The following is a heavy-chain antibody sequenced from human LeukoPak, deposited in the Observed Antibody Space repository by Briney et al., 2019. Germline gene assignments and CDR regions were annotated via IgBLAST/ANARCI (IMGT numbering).Heavy chain of an antibody. CDR3: TSHCSSTSCYYY. Sequence: PGGSLRLSCAASGFTFSSYAMSWVRQAPGKGLEWVSSTTFSSSYIYYVDSVKGRFTISRDNAKNSLYLQMNSLRAEDTAVYYCTSHCSSTSCYYYWGQGILVTVSS. CDR2: TTFSSSYI. D-gene: IGHD2-2*01. CDR1: GFTFSSYA. J-gene: IGHJ4*02. V-gene: IGHV3-21*04.